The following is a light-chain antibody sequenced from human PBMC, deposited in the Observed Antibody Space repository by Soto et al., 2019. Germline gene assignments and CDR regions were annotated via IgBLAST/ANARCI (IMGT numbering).Light chain of an antibody. J-gene: IGKJ2*01. CDR1: QSVSTY. CDR2: DAS. V-gene: IGKV3-11*01. Sequence: EIVLTQSPATLSLSPGEIATLSCRASQSVSTYLAWYQQKPGQAPRLLIYDASNRATGIPVRFSGRGSGTDFTLTISRLEPEDFAVYYCQQRSNWPLYTFGQGTKLEV. CDR3: QQRSNWPLYT.